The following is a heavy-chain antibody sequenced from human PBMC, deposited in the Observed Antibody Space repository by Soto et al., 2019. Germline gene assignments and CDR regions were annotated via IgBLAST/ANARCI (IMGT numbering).Heavy chain of an antibody. CDR3: ARPEITMVRGVISTYYFDY. J-gene: IGHJ4*02. V-gene: IGHV4-59*01. D-gene: IGHD3-10*01. CDR2: IYYSGST. CDR1: GGSISSYY. Sequence: SETLSLTCTVSGGSISSYYWSWIRQPPGKGLEWIGYIYYSGSTNYNPSLKSRVTISVGTSKNQFSLKLSSVTAADTAVYYCARPEITMVRGVISTYYFDYWGQGTLVTVSS.